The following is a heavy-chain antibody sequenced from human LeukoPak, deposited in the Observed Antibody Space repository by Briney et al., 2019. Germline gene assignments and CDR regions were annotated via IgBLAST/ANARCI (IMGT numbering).Heavy chain of an antibody. CDR1: GGTFSSYA. Sequence: GSSVKVSCKASGGTFSSYAISWVRQAPGQGLEWMGRIIPIFGTANYAQKFQGRVTITTDESTSTAYMELSSLRSEDTAVYYCARDTSLYYYDSSAKNAFDIWGQGTMVTVSS. CDR2: IIPIFGTA. CDR3: ARDTSLYYYDSSAKNAFDI. V-gene: IGHV1-69*05. J-gene: IGHJ3*02. D-gene: IGHD3-22*01.